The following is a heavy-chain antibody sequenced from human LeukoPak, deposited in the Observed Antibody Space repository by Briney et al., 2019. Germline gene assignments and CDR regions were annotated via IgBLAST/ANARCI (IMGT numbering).Heavy chain of an antibody. CDR2: INHSGST. CDR1: GGSFSGYY. CDR3: ARGPYDFWSGHYYFDY. Sequence: SETLSLTCAVYGGSFSGYYWSWIRQPPGKGLEWIGEINHSGSTNYNPSLKSRVTISVDTSKNQFSLKLSSVTAADTAVNYCARGPYDFWSGHYYFDYWGQGTLVTVSS. D-gene: IGHD3-3*01. V-gene: IGHV4-34*01. J-gene: IGHJ4*02.